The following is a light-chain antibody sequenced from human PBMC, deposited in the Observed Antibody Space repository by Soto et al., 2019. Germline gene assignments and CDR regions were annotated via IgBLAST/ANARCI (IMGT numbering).Light chain of an antibody. V-gene: IGKV1-39*01. Sequence: DIQMTQSPSSLSASVGDRVTITCRASQSISSYLNWYQQKPGKAPKLLIYAASSLQSGVPSRFSGSGSGTDFTLTISSLQPEDFATYYCQQSYSTPITFGQGIRWRL. CDR2: AAS. CDR1: QSISSY. J-gene: IGKJ5*01. CDR3: QQSYSTPIT.